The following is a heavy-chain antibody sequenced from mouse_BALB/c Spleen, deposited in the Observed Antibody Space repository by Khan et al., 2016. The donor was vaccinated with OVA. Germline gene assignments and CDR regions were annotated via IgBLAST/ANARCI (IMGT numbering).Heavy chain of an antibody. Sequence: EVQLQESGPSLVKPSQTLSLTCSVTGDSITSGYWCWIRKFPGNKLEYMGYILYSGSTYYNPSLISRISITQHTSQNQYYFLLNSVTTEATATYDCARSTYRYAFAYWGQGTLVTVSA. CDR1: GDSITSGY. CDR3: ARSTYRYAFAY. CDR2: ILYSGST. J-gene: IGHJ3*01. D-gene: IGHD2-14*01. V-gene: IGHV3-8*02.